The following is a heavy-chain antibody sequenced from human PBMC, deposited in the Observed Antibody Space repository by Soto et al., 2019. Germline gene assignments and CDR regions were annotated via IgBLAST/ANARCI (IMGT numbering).Heavy chain of an antibody. CDR3: SADHPHMAMGWPV. D-gene: IGHD1-26*01. CDR2: IVVVSGST. CDR1: GFDFGSFG. Sequence: SVKVSCKASGFDFGSFGIQFLRQTRGRGLEWIGWIVVVSGSTNYARQFQGRVAISRDMSSSTAYLDLYDLKSDDTAVYFCSADHPHMAMGWPVWGR. V-gene: IGHV1-58*02. J-gene: IGHJ2*01.